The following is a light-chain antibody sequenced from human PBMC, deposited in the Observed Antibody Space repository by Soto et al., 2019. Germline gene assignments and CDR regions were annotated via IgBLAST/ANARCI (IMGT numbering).Light chain of an antibody. J-gene: IGLJ1*01. Sequence: QAVVTQEPSLTVSPGEPVTLTCGSSTGTVTSGHYPYWFQQRPGQAPTTLIYDTNNKYSWTPDRFSGSLLGGKAALTLSGAQPEDEGDYYCLLLYSGNRRVFGTGTKRTVL. CDR1: TGTVTSGHY. CDR2: DTN. V-gene: IGLV7-46*01. CDR3: LLLYSGNRRV.